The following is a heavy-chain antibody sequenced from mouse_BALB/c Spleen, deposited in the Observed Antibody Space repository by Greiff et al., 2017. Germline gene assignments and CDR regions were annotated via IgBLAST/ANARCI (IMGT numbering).Heavy chain of an antibody. CDR3: ARRGDGNRPWFAY. Sequence: EVKLVESGPGLVKPSQSLSLTCTVTGYSITSDYAWNWIRQFPGNKLEWMGYISYSGSTSYNPSLKSRISITRDTSKNQFFLQLNSVTTEDTATYDCARRGDGNRPWFAYWGQGTLVTVSA. J-gene: IGHJ3*01. V-gene: IGHV3-2*02. CDR2: ISYSGST. CDR1: GYSITSDYA. D-gene: IGHD2-1*01.